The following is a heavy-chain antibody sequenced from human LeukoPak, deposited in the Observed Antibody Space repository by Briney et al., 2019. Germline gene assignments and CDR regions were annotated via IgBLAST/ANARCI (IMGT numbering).Heavy chain of an antibody. Sequence: GGSLRLSCAASGFTFSSYWMSWVRQAPGKGLEWVANIKQDGSEKYYVDSVKGRFTISGDNAKNSLYLQMNSLRAEDTAVYYCARAPSITMIVVVTPYYYYMDVWGKGTTVTVSS. V-gene: IGHV3-7*01. CDR2: IKQDGSEK. J-gene: IGHJ6*03. D-gene: IGHD3-22*01. CDR1: GFTFSSYW. CDR3: ARAPSITMIVVVTPYYYYMDV.